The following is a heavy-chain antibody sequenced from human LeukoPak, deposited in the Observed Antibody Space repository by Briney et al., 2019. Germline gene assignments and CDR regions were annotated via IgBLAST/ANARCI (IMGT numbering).Heavy chain of an antibody. CDR2: INSDGSIT. V-gene: IGHV3-74*03. D-gene: IGHD3-9*01. CDR3: AKWGGTGYPN. Sequence: GVSVRLSCAASGFTFSSYWMHWVRQTPGKGLLWVSRINSDGSITTYADSVKGRFTISRDNAKNTLYLEMNSLRAEDTAVYYCAKWGGTGYPNWGQGTLVTV. CDR1: GFTFSSYW. J-gene: IGHJ4*02.